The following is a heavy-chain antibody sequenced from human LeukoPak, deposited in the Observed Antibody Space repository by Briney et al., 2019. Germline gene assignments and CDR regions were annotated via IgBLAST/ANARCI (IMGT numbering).Heavy chain of an antibody. D-gene: IGHD6-13*01. CDR1: GFTFSSYA. CDR2: ISYGGSNK. V-gene: IGHV3-30*04. Sequence: GGSLRLSCAASGFTFSSYAMHWVRQAPGKGLEWVAVISYGGSNKYYADSVKGRFTISRDNAQNSLYLQMNSLRAEDTAIYYCATSTAAAGTDWGQGTLVTVSS. CDR3: ATSTAAAGTD. J-gene: IGHJ4*02.